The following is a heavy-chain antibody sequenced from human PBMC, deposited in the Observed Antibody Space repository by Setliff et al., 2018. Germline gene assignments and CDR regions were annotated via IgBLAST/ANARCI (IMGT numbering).Heavy chain of an antibody. Sequence: ASVKVSCKASGYIFTSYGFSWVRQAPGQGLEWMGWISTYKGKTNYAQKFQGRVTMTTDTSTSTAYMQLSSLRSDDTAVYYCVREGVDSRSSTDYRYYMDVWGKGTTVTVSS. D-gene: IGHD3-22*01. V-gene: IGHV1-18*01. CDR3: VREGVDSRSSTDYRYYMDV. CDR1: GYIFTSYG. J-gene: IGHJ6*03. CDR2: ISTYKGKT.